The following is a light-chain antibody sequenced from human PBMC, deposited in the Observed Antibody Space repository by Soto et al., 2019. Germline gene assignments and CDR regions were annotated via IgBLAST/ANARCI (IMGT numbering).Light chain of an antibody. V-gene: IGLV2-14*03. CDR1: SSDIGGYNH. CDR2: DVD. J-gene: IGLJ1*01. CDR3: CSYAGTSTPYV. Sequence: QSALTQPTSVSGSPGQSITISCTGVSSDIGGYNHVSWYQQHPGNVPRLIIYDVDNRPLGISNRFSGSQSGNTASLSISGLQAEDEADFYCCSYAGTSTPYVFGTGTKLTVL.